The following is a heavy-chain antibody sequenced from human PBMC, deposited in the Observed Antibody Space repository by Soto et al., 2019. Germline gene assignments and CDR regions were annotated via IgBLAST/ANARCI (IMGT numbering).Heavy chain of an antibody. CDR3: ARVGYDILTGYTNWFYP. CDR1: GFTFSSYA. D-gene: IGHD3-9*01. V-gene: IGHV3-23*01. Sequence: GGSLRLSCAASGFTFSSYAMSWVRQAPGKGLEWVSAISGSGGSTYYADSVKGRFTISRDNAKNTLYLQMNSLRAEDTAVYYCARVGYDILTGYTNWFYPWGKGSLVTVSS. J-gene: IGHJ5*02. CDR2: ISGSGGST.